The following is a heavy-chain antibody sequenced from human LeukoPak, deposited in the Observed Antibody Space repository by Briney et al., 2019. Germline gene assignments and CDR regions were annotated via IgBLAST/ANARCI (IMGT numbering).Heavy chain of an antibody. J-gene: IGHJ6*03. CDR2: INPNSGDT. CDR1: LYIFTGYY. D-gene: IGHD2-21*02. V-gene: IGHV1-2*02. CDR3: ARDGVFRFEVGDVYYYYMDV. Sequence: ASVKVSCKASLYIFTGYYIHGVRQAPGQGLEWMGWINPNSGDTKYAQKFQGRVTMTRNTFNNTVYMDLTRLIFDDKAMYYCARDGVFRFEVGDVYYYYMDVWGKGRTV.